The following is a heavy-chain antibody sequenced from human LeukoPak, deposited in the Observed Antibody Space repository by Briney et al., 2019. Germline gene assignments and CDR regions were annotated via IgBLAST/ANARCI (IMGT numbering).Heavy chain of an antibody. J-gene: IGHJ4*02. CDR1: GFTFSSYE. V-gene: IGHV3-48*03. Sequence: GGSLRLSCAASGFTFSSYEMNWVRQAPGKGLEWVSYISTSGRTMYYADSLKGRFTISRDNAKNSLYLQMNSLRAEDTAVYYCARTSSFDCWGQGTLVAVSS. CDR2: ISTSGRTM. CDR3: ARTSSFDC.